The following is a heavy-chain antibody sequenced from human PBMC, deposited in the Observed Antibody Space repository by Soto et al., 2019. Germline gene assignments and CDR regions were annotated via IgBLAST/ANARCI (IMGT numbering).Heavy chain of an antibody. D-gene: IGHD2-8*01. V-gene: IGHV3-7*03. CDR1: GFTFSSYW. J-gene: IGHJ4*02. Sequence: GGSLRLSCAASGFTFSSYWMSWVRQAPGKGLEWVANIKQDGSEKYYVDSVKGRFTISRDNAKNSLYLQMNSLRAEDTTVNYCARGSRGYCTNGVCYAYNFDYWGQGTLVTVSS. CDR2: IKQDGSEK. CDR3: ARGSRGYCTNGVCYAYNFDY.